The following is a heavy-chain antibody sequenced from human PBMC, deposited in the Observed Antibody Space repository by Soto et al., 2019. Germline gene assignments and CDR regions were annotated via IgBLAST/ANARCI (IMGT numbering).Heavy chain of an antibody. D-gene: IGHD2-8*01. J-gene: IGHJ5*02. CDR1: GFTFSTSW. CDR3: ARERMRGRFDP. V-gene: IGHV3-74*01. Sequence: EVQLVESGGGLVQPGGSLRLSCAASGFTFSTSWMHWVRQAPGKGLVWVSRIDSDGSSTTYADSVKGRFSISRDNAKSTLYLQMNSLRAEDTAVFFCARERMRGRFDPWGQGTLVTVSS. CDR2: IDSDGSST.